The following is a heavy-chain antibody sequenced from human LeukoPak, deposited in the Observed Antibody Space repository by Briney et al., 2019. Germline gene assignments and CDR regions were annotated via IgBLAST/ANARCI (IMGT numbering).Heavy chain of an antibody. CDR2: IYYRGST. V-gene: IGHV4-39*01. Sequence: IPSETLSLTCTVSGGSISSSNYYWGWIRQPPGKGLEWIGSIYYRGSTYYNPSLKSRITISVDTSKSQFSLKLSSVTAADTAAYYSASVAVTGTPNYWGQGTLVTVSS. D-gene: IGHD6-19*01. CDR3: ASVAVTGTPNY. CDR1: GGSISSSNYY. J-gene: IGHJ4*02.